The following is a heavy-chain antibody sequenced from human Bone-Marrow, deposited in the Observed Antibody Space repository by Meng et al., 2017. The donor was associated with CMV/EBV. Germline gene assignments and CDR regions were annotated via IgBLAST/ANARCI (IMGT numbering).Heavy chain of an antibody. D-gene: IGHD3-16*01. CDR1: GFTFSSYA. CDR2: ISYDGSNK. Sequence: GGSLRLSCAASGFTFSSYAMHWVRQAPGKGLEWVAVISYDGSNKYYADSVKGRFTISRDNSKNTLYLQMNSLRAEDTAVYYCARDTSGGPYYYGMNVWAQGTTVTFPS. V-gene: IGHV3-30-3*01. CDR3: ARDTSGGPYYYGMNV. J-gene: IGHJ6*02.